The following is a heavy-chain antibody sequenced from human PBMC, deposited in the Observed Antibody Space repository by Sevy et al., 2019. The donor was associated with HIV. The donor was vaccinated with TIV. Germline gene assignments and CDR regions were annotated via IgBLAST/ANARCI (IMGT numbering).Heavy chain of an antibody. J-gene: IGHJ1*01. D-gene: IGHD3-22*01. V-gene: IGHV1-18*01. CDR2: ISAYNGNT. CDR3: ASCYYYDSSHYPEWEYFRH. CDR1: GYTFTSYG. Sequence: ASVKVSCKASGYTFTSYGISWVRQAPGQGLEWMGWISAYNGNTNYAQKLQGRVAMTTDTSTSTAYMELRSLRSDDTAVYYCASCYYYDSSHYPEWEYFRHWGQGTLVTVSS.